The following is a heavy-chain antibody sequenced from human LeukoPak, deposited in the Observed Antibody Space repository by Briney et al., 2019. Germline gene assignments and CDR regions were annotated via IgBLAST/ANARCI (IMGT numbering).Heavy chain of an antibody. J-gene: IGHJ3*02. Sequence: GGSLRLSCAASGFTFSSYWMSWVRQAPGKGLEWVANIKQDGSEKYYVDSVKGRFTISRDNAKNSLYLQMNSLRAEDTAVYYCARGHSGSSWYLAAFDIWGQGTMVTVSS. CDR2: IKQDGSEK. V-gene: IGHV3-7*01. D-gene: IGHD6-13*01. CDR1: GFTFSSYW. CDR3: ARGHSGSSWYLAAFDI.